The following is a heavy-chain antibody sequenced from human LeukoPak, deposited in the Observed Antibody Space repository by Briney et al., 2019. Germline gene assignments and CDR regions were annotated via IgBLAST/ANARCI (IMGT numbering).Heavy chain of an antibody. V-gene: IGHV4-34*01. Sequence: SETLSLTCAVYGGSFSGYYWSWIRQPPGKGLEWIGEINHSGSTNYNPSLKSRVTISVDTSKNQFSLKLSSVTAADTAVYYCARGIVVVAQLGFYFYYMDVWGKGTTVTISS. CDR3: ARGIVVVAQLGFYFYYMDV. CDR1: GGSFSGYY. CDR2: INHSGST. J-gene: IGHJ6*03. D-gene: IGHD2-15*01.